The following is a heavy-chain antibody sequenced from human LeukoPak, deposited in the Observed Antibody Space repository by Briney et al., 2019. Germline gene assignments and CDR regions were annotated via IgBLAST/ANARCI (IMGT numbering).Heavy chain of an antibody. Sequence: GGSLRLSCVASGFTFTKAWMSWVRQAPGKGLEWIARIKDGGGTTDYAAPVKGRFTISRDNSKNTLYLQMNSLRAEDTAVYYCAKDGGNYYDAGGSYLMRSYMDVWGQGTTVTVSS. CDR1: GFTFTKAW. V-gene: IGHV3-15*01. CDR2: IKDGGGTT. D-gene: IGHD3-22*01. J-gene: IGHJ6*03. CDR3: AKDGGNYYDAGGSYLMRSYMDV.